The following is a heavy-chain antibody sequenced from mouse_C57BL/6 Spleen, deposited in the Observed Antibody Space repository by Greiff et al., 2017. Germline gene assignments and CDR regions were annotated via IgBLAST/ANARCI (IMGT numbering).Heavy chain of an antibody. Sequence: EVKLVESGAELVRPGASVKLSCTASGFNIKDDYMHWVKQRPEQGLEWIGWIDPENGDTEYASKFQGKATITADTSSNTAYLQLSSLTSEDTAVYYCTTSTMVTTWAYWGQGTLVTVSA. CDR1: GFNIKDDY. CDR3: TTSTMVTTWAY. V-gene: IGHV14-4*01. J-gene: IGHJ3*01. CDR2: IDPENGDT. D-gene: IGHD2-2*01.